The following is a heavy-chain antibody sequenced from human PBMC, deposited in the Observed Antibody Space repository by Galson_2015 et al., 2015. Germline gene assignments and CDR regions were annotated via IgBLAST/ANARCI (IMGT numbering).Heavy chain of an antibody. D-gene: IGHD6-19*01. V-gene: IGHV3-53*01. Sequence: SLRLSCAASGFTVSSNYMSWVRQAPGKGLEWVSVIYSGGNTYYADSVKGRFTISRDNSKNTLYLQMSSLRDEDTAVYYCARVGSGWCTRYFDLWGRGTLVTVSS. J-gene: IGHJ2*01. CDR3: ARVGSGWCTRYFDL. CDR2: IYSGGNT. CDR1: GFTVSSNY.